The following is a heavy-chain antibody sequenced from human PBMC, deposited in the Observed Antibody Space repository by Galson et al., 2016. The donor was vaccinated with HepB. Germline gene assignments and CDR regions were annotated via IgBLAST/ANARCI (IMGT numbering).Heavy chain of an antibody. CDR1: GFTFEDYA. J-gene: IGHJ6*02. D-gene: IGHD6-19*01. V-gene: IGHV3-9*01. CDR3: AKDREQWLSYGMDV. Sequence: SLRLSCAASGFTFEDYAMRWVRQAPGKGLEWVSGISWNSGSIAYADSVKGQFTISRDNAKTSLYLQMNSLRDEDTALYYCAKDREQWLSYGMDVWGQGTTVTVSS. CDR2: ISWNSGSI.